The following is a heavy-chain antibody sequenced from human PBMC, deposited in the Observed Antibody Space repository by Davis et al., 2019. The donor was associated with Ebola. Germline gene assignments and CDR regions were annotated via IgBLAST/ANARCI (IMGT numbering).Heavy chain of an antibody. Sequence: PAGSLSLSCAAPGFTFSTYAMSWVRQAPGKGLEWVPAISASGGGPFHADSVKGRFTISRDNSKNTLFLQMNRLTAGDTAVYYCAKGALGWHDYYYYAMDVWGQGTTVTVSS. CDR1: GFTFSTYA. CDR2: ISASGGGP. V-gene: IGHV3-23*01. D-gene: IGHD2-21*01. CDR3: AKGALGWHDYYYYAMDV. J-gene: IGHJ6*02.